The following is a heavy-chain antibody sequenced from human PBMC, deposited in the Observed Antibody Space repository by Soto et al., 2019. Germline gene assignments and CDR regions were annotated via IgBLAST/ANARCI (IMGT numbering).Heavy chain of an antibody. J-gene: IGHJ6*02. CDR1: GGTISRYY. V-gene: IGHV4-59*01. CDR2: MYNTGST. Sequence: QVQLQESGPGLVKPSETLSLTCTVSGGTISRYYWSWIRQPPGKGLEWIGYMYNTGSTVYNPSFKRRATLSVDTSKNQFSLKLNSVTAADTAVYYCARDLWGYCGTDCYPLDVWGQGTTVTVSS. D-gene: IGHD2-21*02. CDR3: ARDLWGYCGTDCYPLDV.